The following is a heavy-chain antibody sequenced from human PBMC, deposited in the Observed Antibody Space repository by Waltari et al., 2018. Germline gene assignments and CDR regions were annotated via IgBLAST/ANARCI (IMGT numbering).Heavy chain of an antibody. CDR3: ATDITEGATNVYWFDP. D-gene: IGHD1-26*01. Sequence: EVQLVQSGAEVKKPGATVKISCKVSGYTFTDYYMHWVQQAPGKGLEWMGLVDPEDGETIYAEKCQGGVTITADTSTDTAYMELSSLRSEDAAGYYCATDITEGATNVYWFDPWGQGTLVTVSS. CDR1: GYTFTDYY. CDR2: VDPEDGET. V-gene: IGHV1-69-2*01. J-gene: IGHJ5*02.